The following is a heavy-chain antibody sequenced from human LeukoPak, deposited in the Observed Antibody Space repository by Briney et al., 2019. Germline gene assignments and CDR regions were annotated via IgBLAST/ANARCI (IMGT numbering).Heavy chain of an antibody. CDR2: ISGSGGST. CDR3: AKSERALIVVVILDY. Sequence: GGSLRLSCAASEFTFSSYAMSWVRQAPGKGLEWVSAISGSGGSTYYADSVKGRFTISRDNSKNTLYLQMNSLRAEDTAVYYCAKSERALIVVVILDYWGQGTLVTVSS. V-gene: IGHV3-23*01. D-gene: IGHD2-15*01. J-gene: IGHJ4*02. CDR1: EFTFSSYA.